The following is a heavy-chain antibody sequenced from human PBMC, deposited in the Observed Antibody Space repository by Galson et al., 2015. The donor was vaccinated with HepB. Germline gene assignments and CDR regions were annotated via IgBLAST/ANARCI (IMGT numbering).Heavy chain of an antibody. V-gene: IGHV7-4-1*02. CDR1: GYTFTNYA. CDR2: INTNTGNP. D-gene: IGHD2-2*01. CDR3: AKRGWGYCSSTSCYFDY. J-gene: IGHJ4*02. Sequence: SVKVSCKASGYTFTNYAMNWVRQAPGQGLEWMGWINTNTGNPTYAQGFTGRFVFSLDTSVSTAYLQISSLEAEDTAVYYCAKRGWGYCSSTSCYFDYWGQGTLVTVSS.